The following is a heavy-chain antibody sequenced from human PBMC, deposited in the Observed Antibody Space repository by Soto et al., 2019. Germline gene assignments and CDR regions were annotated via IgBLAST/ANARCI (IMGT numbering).Heavy chain of an antibody. Sequence: SETLSLTCTVSGGSISSYYVSWIRQSAGKGLEWIGRIDTSGTTNYNPSLKSRVSMSVDASKNHFSLNLSSVTAADTAVYYCARGPRGYVYYHGMDVWGQGTTVTVSS. CDR2: IDTSGTT. J-gene: IGHJ6*02. V-gene: IGHV4-4*07. CDR3: ARGPRGYVYYHGMDV. CDR1: GGSISSYY. D-gene: IGHD3-10*01.